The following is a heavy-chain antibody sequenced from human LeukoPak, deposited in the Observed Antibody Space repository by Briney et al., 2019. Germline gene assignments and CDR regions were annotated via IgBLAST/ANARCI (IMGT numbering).Heavy chain of an antibody. CDR1: GFTFSSSS. J-gene: IGHJ4*02. D-gene: IGHD4/OR15-4a*01. CDR2: IYYDDRT. Sequence: GGSLRLSCAASGFTFSSSSMNWVRQAPGKGLEWVSFIYYDDRTHYSDSVKGRFTISRDNSKNTLYLQMNSLRAEDTAVYYCARRAGAYSHPYDYWGQGTLVTVSS. V-gene: IGHV3-53*01. CDR3: ARRAGAYSHPYDY.